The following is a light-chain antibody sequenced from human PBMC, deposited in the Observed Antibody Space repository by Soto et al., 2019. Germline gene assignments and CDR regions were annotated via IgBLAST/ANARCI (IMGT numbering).Light chain of an antibody. CDR3: SSYTSSSTFYL. CDR1: SSDVGGYNY. V-gene: IGLV2-14*01. CDR2: EVS. J-gene: IGLJ1*01. Sequence: SALTQPASVSGSPGQSITISCTGTSSDVGGYNYVSWYQQHPGKAPKLMIYEVSNRPSGVSNRFSGSKSGNTASLTISGLXAEDEADYYCSSYTSSSTFYLFGTGTKVTVL.